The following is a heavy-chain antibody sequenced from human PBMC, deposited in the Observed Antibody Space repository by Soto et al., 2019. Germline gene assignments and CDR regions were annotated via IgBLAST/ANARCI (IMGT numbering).Heavy chain of an antibody. Sequence: QLQLQESGPGLVKPSETLSLTCTVSGGSISSSSYYWGWIRQPPGKGLEWIGSIYYSGSTYYNPSLKSRVTISVDTSKNQFSLKLSSVTAADTAVYYCATGGPCYSFCNWFDPWGQGTLVTVSS. V-gene: IGHV4-39*01. J-gene: IGHJ5*02. CDR2: IYYSGST. CDR3: ATGGPCYSFCNWFDP. CDR1: GGSISSSSYY. D-gene: IGHD2-15*01.